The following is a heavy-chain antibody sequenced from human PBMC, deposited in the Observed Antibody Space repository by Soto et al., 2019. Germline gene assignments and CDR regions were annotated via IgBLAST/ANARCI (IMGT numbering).Heavy chain of an antibody. D-gene: IGHD3-3*01. J-gene: IGHJ5*02. Sequence: GGSLRLSCAASGFTISSYNMNWGRLGPGPGLGRVPSSSSSSSYIYYADSVKGRFTISRDNAKNSLYLQMNSLRAEDTAVYYCARDNEVAPDLWSGSLNWFDPWGQETRVTVS. CDR1: GFTISSYN. CDR3: ARDNEVAPDLWSGSLNWFDP. V-gene: IGHV3-21*01. CDR2: SSSSSSYI.